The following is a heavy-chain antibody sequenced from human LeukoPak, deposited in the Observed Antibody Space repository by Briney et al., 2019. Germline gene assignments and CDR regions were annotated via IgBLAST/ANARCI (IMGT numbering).Heavy chain of an antibody. CDR3: AKHRYGQYYYGMDV. Sequence: GGSLRLSCAASGFTFSNHDMSWVRLSPGKALVWVSAIFASGASTYYGDPVKGRFTISRDNSKNTLYLQMNSLRVEDTAVYFCAKHRYGQYYYGMDVWGQGTTVTVSS. D-gene: IGHD5-18*01. CDR2: IFASGAST. J-gene: IGHJ6*02. CDR1: GFTFSNHD. V-gene: IGHV3-23*01.